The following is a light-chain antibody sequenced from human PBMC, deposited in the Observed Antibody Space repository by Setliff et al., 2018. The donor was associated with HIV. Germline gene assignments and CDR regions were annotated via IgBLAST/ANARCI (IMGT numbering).Light chain of an antibody. CDR1: SSDIGGYNY. CDR3: SSFTISTTWV. CDR2: DVS. J-gene: IGLJ3*02. V-gene: IGLV2-14*03. Sequence: QSVLAQPASVSGSPGQSITISCTGTSSDIGGYNYVSWYQQLPGNTPKLMISDVSSRPSGVSNRFSGSKSGSTASLTISGLQPEDEADYYCSSFTISTTWVFGGGTKVTVL.